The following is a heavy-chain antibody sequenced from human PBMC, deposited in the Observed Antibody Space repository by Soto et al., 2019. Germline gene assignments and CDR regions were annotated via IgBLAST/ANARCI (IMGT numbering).Heavy chain of an antibody. CDR2: IYSGGST. D-gene: IGHD6-19*01. V-gene: IGHV3-53*01. CDR3: ARGFRYSSGWYQFDY. CDR1: GFTVSSNY. J-gene: IGHJ4*02. Sequence: AGGSLRLSCAASGFTVSSNYMSWVRQAPGKGLEWVSVIYSGGSTYYADSVKGRFTISRDNSKNTLYLQMNSLRAEDTAVYYCARGFRYSSGWYQFDYWGQGTLVTVSS.